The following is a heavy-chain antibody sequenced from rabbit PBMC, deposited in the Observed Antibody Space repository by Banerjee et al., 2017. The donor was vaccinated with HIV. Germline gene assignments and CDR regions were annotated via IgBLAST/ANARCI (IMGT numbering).Heavy chain of an antibody. CDR3: ARDLAGVIGWNFNL. D-gene: IGHD4-1*01. V-gene: IGHV1S47*01. Sequence: QEQLEESGGDLVKPEGSLTLSCKASGIDFSTYGISWVRQAPGKGLEWIAYMYPDYGTIDYANWVNGRFTMSLDNAQNTVFLRVTSLTAADTATYFCARDLAGVIGWNFNLWGPGTLVTVS. CDR2: MYPDYGTI. J-gene: IGHJ4*01. CDR1: GIDFSTYG.